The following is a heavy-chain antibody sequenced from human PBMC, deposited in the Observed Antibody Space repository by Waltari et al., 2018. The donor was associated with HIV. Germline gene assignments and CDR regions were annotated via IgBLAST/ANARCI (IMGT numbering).Heavy chain of an antibody. CDR1: GGSISSKSYF. CDR3: TRRRGLMNSSHRWFDS. V-gene: IGHV4-39*01. D-gene: IGHD2-8*01. CDR2: FSYGGTT. Sequence: QLRESGAGLVKPSETLSLKCSVSGGSISSKSYFWDWVRQPPGKALEWIGTFSYGGTTYYNPSLKSRGTISVDTSKSQISLNVTAVTASDTAVYYCTRRRGLMNSSHRWFDSWGQGTLVTVSS. J-gene: IGHJ5*01.